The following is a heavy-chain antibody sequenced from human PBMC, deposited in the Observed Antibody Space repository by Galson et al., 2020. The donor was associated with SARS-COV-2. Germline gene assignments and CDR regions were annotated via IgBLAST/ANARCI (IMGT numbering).Heavy chain of an antibody. J-gene: IGHJ4*02. CDR2: ISYDGSNK. CDR1: GFTFSSYA. Sequence: TGGSLRLSCAASGFTFSSYAMHWVRQAPGKGLEWVAVISYDGSNKYYADSVKGRFTISRDNSKNTLYLQMNSLRAEDTAVYYCASVGLSGWDDWGQGTLVTVSS. D-gene: IGHD6-19*01. CDR3: ASVGLSGWDD. V-gene: IGHV3-30-3*01.